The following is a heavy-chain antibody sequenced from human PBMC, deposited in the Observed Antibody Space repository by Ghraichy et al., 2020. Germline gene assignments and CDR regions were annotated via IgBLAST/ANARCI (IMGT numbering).Heavy chain of an antibody. CDR2: LNPTRGNA. CDR1: GYTFTNHD. V-gene: IGHV1-8*02. J-gene: IGHJ2*01. CDR3: TRRATPSYWYYDL. Sequence: ASVKVSCKASGYTFTNHDINWLRQVAGQGLEWMGWLNPTRGNAGYEQQFQGRVTMTRDTSINTAYMELNSLTSEDTAIYYCTRRATPSYWYYDLWGRGTLVTVSS.